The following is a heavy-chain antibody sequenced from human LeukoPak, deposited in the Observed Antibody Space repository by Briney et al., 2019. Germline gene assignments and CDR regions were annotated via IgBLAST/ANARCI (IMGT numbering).Heavy chain of an antibody. V-gene: IGHV1-24*01. CDR1: GYTLTELS. D-gene: IGHD3-16*02. CDR2: FDPEDGET. J-gene: IGHJ4*02. Sequence: GASVKVSCEVSGYTLTELSMHWVRQAPGKGLEWMGGFDPEDGETIYAQKFQGRVTMTEDTSTDTAYMELSSLRSEDTAVYYCATSTYVWGSYRFDYWGQGTLVTVSS. CDR3: ATSTYVWGSYRFDY.